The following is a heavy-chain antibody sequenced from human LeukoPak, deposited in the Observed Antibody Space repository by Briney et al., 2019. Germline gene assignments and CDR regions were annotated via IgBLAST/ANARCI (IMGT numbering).Heavy chain of an antibody. V-gene: IGHV4-4*07. CDR3: ARDGSRRWWPDAFDI. CDR2: IYTSWST. Sequence: SETLSLTCTVSGGSISSYYWSWIRQPAGKGLEWIGRIYTSWSTNYNPSLKRRVTMSVDTSKNQFSLKLSSVTAADTAVYYCARDGSRRWWPDAFDIWGQGTMVTVSS. CDR1: GGSISSYY. D-gene: IGHD4-23*01. J-gene: IGHJ3*02.